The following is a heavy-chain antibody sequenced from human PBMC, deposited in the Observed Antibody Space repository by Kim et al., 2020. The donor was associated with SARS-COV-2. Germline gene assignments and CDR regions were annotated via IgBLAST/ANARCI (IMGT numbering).Heavy chain of an antibody. CDR2: DR. Sequence: DRNYVGTMKGRFTISGDNAKTSLYLQMTSLRVEDTAVYYCARGGYSNFDSWGQGTLVTVSS. V-gene: IGHV3-7*01. CDR3: ARGGYSNFDS. D-gene: IGHD6-13*01. J-gene: IGHJ5*01.